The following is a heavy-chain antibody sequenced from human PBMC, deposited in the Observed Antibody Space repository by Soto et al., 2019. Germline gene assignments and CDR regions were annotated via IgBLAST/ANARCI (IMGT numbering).Heavy chain of an antibody. CDR2: ISGSGGST. V-gene: IGHV3-23*01. D-gene: IGHD6-13*01. Sequence: PVGSLRLSCAASGFTFSSYAMSWVRQAPGKGLEWVSFISGSGGSTYYADSVKGRFTISRDNSKNTLYLQMNSLRAEDTAVYYCAKDRIAAAGGNAFDIWGQGTMVTVSS. CDR1: GFTFSSYA. J-gene: IGHJ3*02. CDR3: AKDRIAAAGGNAFDI.